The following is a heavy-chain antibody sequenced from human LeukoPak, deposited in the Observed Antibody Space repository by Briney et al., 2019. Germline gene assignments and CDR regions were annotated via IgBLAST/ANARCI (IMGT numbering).Heavy chain of an antibody. D-gene: IGHD1-26*01. V-gene: IGHV3-7*01. J-gene: IGHJ4*02. Sequence: PGGALRLSCAPSGFTFGTYWMTWVRQAPGKGLEWVANIKQDGSEKYCVDSVKGRFTISRDNAKNSLYLQMNSLTAEDTAVYFCARHSGTYFDYWGQGTLVTVSS. CDR2: IKQDGSEK. CDR1: GFTFGTYW. CDR3: ARHSGTYFDY.